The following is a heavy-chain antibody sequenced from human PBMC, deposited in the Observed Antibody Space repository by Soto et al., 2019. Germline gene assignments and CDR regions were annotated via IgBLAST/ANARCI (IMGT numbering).Heavy chain of an antibody. J-gene: IGHJ3*02. Sequence: EVQLVESGGGLVKPGGSLRLSCAASGFTFSSYSMNWVRQAPGTGLEWDSSISSSSSYIYYADSVKGRFTISRDNAKNPRHLQMNNLKVYDTAVYDCGRDRVGDVKAFDIWGQGPMVTVSS. CDR1: GFTFSSYS. CDR2: ISSSSSYI. V-gene: IGHV3-21*01. CDR3: GRDRVGDVKAFDI. D-gene: IGHD3-16*01.